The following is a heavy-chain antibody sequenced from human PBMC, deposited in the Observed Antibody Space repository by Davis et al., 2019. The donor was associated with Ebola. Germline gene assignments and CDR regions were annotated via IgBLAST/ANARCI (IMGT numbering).Heavy chain of an antibody. CDR2: ISTGGGVT. J-gene: IGHJ4*02. CDR3: AKRSDYRSFDY. V-gene: IGHV3-23*01. Sequence: GGSLSLSCAASGFTFSSYAMSWVRQAPGKGLEWVSGISTGGGVTIYADSVKGRFTISRDNSKNTLYLQMNSLRGEDTAVYYCAKRSDYRSFDYWGQGTLVTVSS. D-gene: IGHD4-11*01. CDR1: GFTFSSYA.